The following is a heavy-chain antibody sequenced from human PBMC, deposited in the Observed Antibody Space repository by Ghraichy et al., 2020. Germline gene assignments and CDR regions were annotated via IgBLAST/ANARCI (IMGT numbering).Heavy chain of an antibody. D-gene: IGHD3-9*01. CDR2: ISNDGSYT. CDR1: GFTFSNYW. J-gene: IGHJ4*02. V-gene: IGHV3-74*01. Sequence: GGSLRLSCAASGFTFSNYWVHWVRKAPGKGLVWVARISNDGSYTAHADPVNGRFTISRDNAKDTLYLQMNSQRVEDTAVHYCASFGYDWARADWGQGTLVTVSS. CDR3: ASFGYDWARAD.